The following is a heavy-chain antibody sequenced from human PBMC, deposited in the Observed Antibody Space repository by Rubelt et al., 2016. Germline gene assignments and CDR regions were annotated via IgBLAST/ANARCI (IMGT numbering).Heavy chain of an antibody. CDR3: ANGDSEEWYFDV. CDR2: AYYSGST. V-gene: IGHV4-38-2*02. Sequence: QVQVQESGPGLVRPSETLSLTCTVSGDSFNSGYYWGWIRQPPGKGLEWIGSAYYSGSTFYNPSLRSRVAISVDTSKNQFSRKVHSLTAADTAVYYCANGDSEEWYFDVWGRGTLVTVSS. J-gene: IGHJ2*01. D-gene: IGHD4-17*01. CDR1: GDSFNSGYY.